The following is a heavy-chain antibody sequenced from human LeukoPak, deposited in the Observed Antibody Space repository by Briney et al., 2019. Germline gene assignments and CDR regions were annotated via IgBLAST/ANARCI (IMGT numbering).Heavy chain of an antibody. J-gene: IGHJ4*02. CDR2: IYYSGST. Sequence: PSETLSLTCTVSGGSISGYYWSWIRQPPGKGLEWIGYIYYSGSTNYNPSLKSRVTISVDTSKNQFSLKLSSVTAADTAVYYCARSLEDFWSGYPYFDYWGQGTLVTVSS. CDR3: ARSLEDFWSGYPYFDY. CDR1: GGSISGYY. V-gene: IGHV4-59*01. D-gene: IGHD3-3*01.